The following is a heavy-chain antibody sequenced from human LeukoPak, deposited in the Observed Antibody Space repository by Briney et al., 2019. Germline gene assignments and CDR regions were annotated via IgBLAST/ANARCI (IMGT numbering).Heavy chain of an antibody. CDR2: IIPIFGTA. J-gene: IGHJ4*02. V-gene: IGHV1-69*13. CDR1: GGTFSSYA. Sequence: SVKVSCKASGGTFSSYAISWVRQAPGQGLEWMGGIIPIFGTANYAQKFQGRVTITADESTNTAYMELKSLRSDDTAVYFCARVYYSGSYFHYFDYWGQGTLVTVSS. CDR3: ARVYYSGSYFHYFDY. D-gene: IGHD1-26*01.